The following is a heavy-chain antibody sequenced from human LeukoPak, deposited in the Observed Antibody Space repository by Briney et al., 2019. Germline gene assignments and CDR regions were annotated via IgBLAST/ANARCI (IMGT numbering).Heavy chain of an antibody. CDR3: ARGGGSGSSGYMDV. CDR1: GFTFDDYG. V-gene: IGHV3-20*04. Sequence: PGGSLRLSCAASGFTFDDYGMSWVRQAPGKGLEWVSGINWNGGSTGYADSVKGRFTISRDNAKNSLYLQMNSLRAEDTALYYCARGGGSGSSGYMDVWGKGTTVTVSS. CDR2: INWNGGST. J-gene: IGHJ6*03. D-gene: IGHD3-10*01.